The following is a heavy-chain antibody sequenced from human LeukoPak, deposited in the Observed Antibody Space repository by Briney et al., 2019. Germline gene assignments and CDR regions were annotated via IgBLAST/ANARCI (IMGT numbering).Heavy chain of an antibody. CDR2: IKSKTDGGTT. CDR1: GFTFSSYA. J-gene: IGHJ4*02. V-gene: IGHV3-15*01. CDR3: TTGLYYDYVWGSYGNRYYFDY. D-gene: IGHD3-16*01. Sequence: PGGSLRLSCAASGFTFSSYAMSWVRQAPGKGLEWVGRIKSKTDGGTTDYAAPVKGRFTISRGDSKNTLYLQMNSLKTEDTAVYYCTTGLYYDYVWGSYGNRYYFDYWGQGTLVTVSS.